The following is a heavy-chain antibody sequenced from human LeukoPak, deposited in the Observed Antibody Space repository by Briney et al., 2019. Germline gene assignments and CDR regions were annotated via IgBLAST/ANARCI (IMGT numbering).Heavy chain of an antibody. D-gene: IGHD2/OR15-2a*01. V-gene: IGHV1-8*01. CDR2: ISPSSGYT. J-gene: IGHJ2*01. CDR3: ARKIGPYYFDL. CDR1: GYTFSSHD. Sequence: GASVKVSCKASGYTFSSHDINWVRQATGQGLEWMGWISPSSGYTDYAQKFQGRVTMTRNTSISTVYMELSSLRSEDTAVYYCARKIGPYYFDLWGRGALVTVSS.